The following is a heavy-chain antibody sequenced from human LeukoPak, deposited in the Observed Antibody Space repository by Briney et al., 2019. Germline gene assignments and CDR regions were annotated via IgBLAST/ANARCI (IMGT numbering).Heavy chain of an antibody. CDR1: GFTFSSYE. D-gene: IGHD6-19*01. CDR3: ARLDTGWYNSDY. Sequence: PGGSLRLSCAASGFTFSSYEMNWVRQAPGKGLEWVSYISSSGSAMHYVDSVKGRFTISRDNAKNSLHLQMNSLRAEDTAVYYCARLDTGWYNSDYWGQGTLVTVSS. V-gene: IGHV3-48*03. J-gene: IGHJ4*02. CDR2: ISSSGSAM.